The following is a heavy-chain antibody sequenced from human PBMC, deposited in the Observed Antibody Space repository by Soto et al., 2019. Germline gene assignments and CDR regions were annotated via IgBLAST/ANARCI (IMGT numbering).Heavy chain of an antibody. D-gene: IGHD3-22*01. V-gene: IGHV1-69*13. CDR1: GGTFSSYA. Sequence: SVKVSCKASGGTFSSYAISWVRQAPGQGLEWMGGIIPIFGTANYAQKFQGRVTITADESTSTAYMELSSLRSEDTAVYYCAREDYYDSSGYFPSNWFDPWGQGTLVTVSS. CDR2: IIPIFGTA. CDR3: AREDYYDSSGYFPSNWFDP. J-gene: IGHJ5*02.